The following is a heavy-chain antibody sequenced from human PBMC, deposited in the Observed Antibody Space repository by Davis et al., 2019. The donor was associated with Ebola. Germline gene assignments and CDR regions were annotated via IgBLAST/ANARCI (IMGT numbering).Heavy chain of an antibody. CDR1: GFTVSSNY. D-gene: IGHD1-26*01. CDR3: AKVELMGY. J-gene: IGHJ4*02. CDR2: IYSGGST. V-gene: IGHV3-53*05. Sequence: GESLKISCAASGFTVSSNYMSWVRQAPGKGLEWVSVIYSGGSTYYAASVKGRFTISRDNSKNTLYLQMNSLRAEDTAVYYCAKVELMGYWGQGTLVTVSS.